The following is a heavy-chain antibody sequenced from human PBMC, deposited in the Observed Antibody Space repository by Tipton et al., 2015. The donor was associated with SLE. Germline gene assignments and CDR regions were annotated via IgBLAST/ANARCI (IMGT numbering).Heavy chain of an antibody. D-gene: IGHD3-9*01. CDR1: GYTFTSYG. CDR2: ISAYNGNT. CDR3: ARGTPNYDILTGYYPFDY. Sequence: QVQLVQSGPEVKKPGASVKVSCKASGYTFTSYGISWVRQAPGQGLEWMGWISAYNGNTNYAQKLQGRVTMTTDTSTSTAYMELRSLRSDDTAVYYCARGTPNYDILTGYYPFDYWGQGTLVTVSS. V-gene: IGHV1-18*01. J-gene: IGHJ4*02.